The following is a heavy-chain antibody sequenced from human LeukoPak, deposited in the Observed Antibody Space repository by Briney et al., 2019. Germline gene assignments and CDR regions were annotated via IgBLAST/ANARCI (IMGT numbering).Heavy chain of an antibody. Sequence: GGSLRLSCIASGFTFSNYVMSWVRQAPGKGLEWVSAIRSNGYTTYYADSVKGRFTISRDNAKNSLYLQMNSLRAEDTAVYYCAREDSGYGYAFDIWGQGTMVAVSS. CDR1: GFTFSNYV. J-gene: IGHJ3*02. D-gene: IGHD5-12*01. CDR3: AREDSGYGYAFDI. V-gene: IGHV3-23*05. CDR2: IRSNGYTT.